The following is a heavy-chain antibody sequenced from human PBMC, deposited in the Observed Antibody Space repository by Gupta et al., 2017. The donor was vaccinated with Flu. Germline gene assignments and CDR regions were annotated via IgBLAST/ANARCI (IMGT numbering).Heavy chain of an antibody. Sequence: EVQLLESGGGLVKPGGSLRLSCAASGFTFSSYAMSWVRQAPGRGLEWVSGIGGSGGRTYYADSVKGRFTISRDNSENTLHLQMNSLRADDSALYYCAKEMSNGWPFDRWGQGTLVTVSS. CDR2: IGGSGGRT. D-gene: IGHD6-19*01. V-gene: IGHV3-23*01. J-gene: IGHJ5*02. CDR3: AKEMSNGWPFDR. CDR1: GFTFSSYA.